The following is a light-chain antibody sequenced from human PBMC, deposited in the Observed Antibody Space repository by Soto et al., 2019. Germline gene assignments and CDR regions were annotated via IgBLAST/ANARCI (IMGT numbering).Light chain of an antibody. Sequence: EIVLTQSPGTLSLSPGERATLSCRASQSVSSSYLAWYQQKPGQAPRLLIYGASSRATSIPDRFSGSGSGIDFTLTISSLEAEDFEVYSCQLYGSPPPFTFGGGTKVEIK. J-gene: IGKJ4*01. CDR2: GAS. V-gene: IGKV3-20*01. CDR3: QLYGSPPPFT. CDR1: QSVSSSY.